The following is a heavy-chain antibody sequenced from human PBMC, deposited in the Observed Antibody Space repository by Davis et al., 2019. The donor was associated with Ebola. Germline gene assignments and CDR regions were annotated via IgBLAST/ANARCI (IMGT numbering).Heavy chain of an antibody. CDR1: GFIFSSYD. V-gene: IGHV3-23*01. CDR2: IDGSGDST. CDR3: ARGAGYCSGGGCYGRDYFDY. D-gene: IGHD2-15*01. Sequence: PGGSLRLSCAASGFIFSSYDINWVRQAPGKGLEWVSGIDGSGDSTYYADSVKGRFTISRDHSKNTLYLQMNGLRVDDTAVYYCARGAGYCSGGGCYGRDYFDYWGQGTLVTVSS. J-gene: IGHJ4*02.